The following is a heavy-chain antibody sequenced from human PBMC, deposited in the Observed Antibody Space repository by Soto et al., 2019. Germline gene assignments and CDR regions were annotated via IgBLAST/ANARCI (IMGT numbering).Heavy chain of an antibody. CDR3: ANIPATSSASWFDR. D-gene: IGHD2-2*01. J-gene: IGHJ5*02. CDR1: VGTFSSYA. Sequence: QVQLVQYGAEVQKPESSVQVSCKASVGTFSSYAISWVRQSPGQWLEWMVGIIPIFGTANYPQKFQGRVTITAAESTSTAYMELRRLRSEDKAVSCCANIPATSSASWFDRWGQGTLVTACS. CDR2: IIPIFGTA. V-gene: IGHV1-69*01.